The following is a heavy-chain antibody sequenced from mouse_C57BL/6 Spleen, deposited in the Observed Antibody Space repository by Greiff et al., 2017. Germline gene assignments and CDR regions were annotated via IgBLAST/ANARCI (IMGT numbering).Heavy chain of an antibody. V-gene: IGHV1-69*01. CDR2: IDPSDSYT. J-gene: IGHJ2*01. CDR1: GYTFTSYW. CDR3: ARSYFDY. Sequence: QVQLQQPGAELVMPGASVKLSCKASGYTFTSYWMHWVKQRPGQGLEWIGEIDPSDSYTNYNQQFKGKSTLTVDKSSCTAYRQRSSLTSEDSAVYYCARSYFDYWGQGTTLTVSS.